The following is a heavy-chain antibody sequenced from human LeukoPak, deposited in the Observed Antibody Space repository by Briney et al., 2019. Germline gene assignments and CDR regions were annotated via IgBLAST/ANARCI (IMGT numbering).Heavy chain of an antibody. Sequence: SETLSLTCTISGGSISSYYWSWIRQPAGKGLEWIGRIYSSGSTNYNPSLKSRVTMSVDTSQNQSSLKVSSVTAADTAVYYCARGYNWASPTRNFYYMDVWGKGTTVTVSS. D-gene: IGHD1-20*01. J-gene: IGHJ6*03. CDR2: IYSSGST. CDR1: GGSISSYY. V-gene: IGHV4-4*07. CDR3: ARGYNWASPTRNFYYMDV.